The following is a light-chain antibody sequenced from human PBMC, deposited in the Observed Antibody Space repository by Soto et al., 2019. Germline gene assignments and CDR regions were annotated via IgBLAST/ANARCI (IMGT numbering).Light chain of an antibody. V-gene: IGLV1-51*01. Sequence: QSVLTQPPSVSAAPGQKVTISCSGSSSNIGNNYVPWYQQLPGTAPKLLIYDNNKRPSGIPDRFSGSKSGTSATLGITGLQTGDEADYYCGTWDSSLSVWVFGGGTKVTVL. CDR2: DNN. CDR3: GTWDSSLSVWV. CDR1: SSNIGNNY. J-gene: IGLJ3*02.